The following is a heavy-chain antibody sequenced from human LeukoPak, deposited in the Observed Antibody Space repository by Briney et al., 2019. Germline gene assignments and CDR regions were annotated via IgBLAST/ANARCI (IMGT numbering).Heavy chain of an antibody. Sequence: SETLSLTCAVSGGSISSSNWWSWVRQPPGKGLEWIGEISHSGSTNYNPSLKSRVTISVDKSKNQFSLKLSSVTAADTAVYSCERKNIPSPRIRYSSDWNGRAFDYWGQGTLVTVSS. D-gene: IGHD6-25*01. CDR3: ERKNIPSPRIRYSSDWNGRAFDY. V-gene: IGHV4-4*02. CDR2: ISHSGST. J-gene: IGHJ4*02. CDR1: GGSISSSNW.